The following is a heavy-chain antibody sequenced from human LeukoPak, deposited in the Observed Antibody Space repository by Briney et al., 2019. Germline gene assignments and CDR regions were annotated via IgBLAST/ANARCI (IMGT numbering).Heavy chain of an antibody. D-gene: IGHD5-24*01. CDR3: ARDLLLRRDGYNGMDY. CDR1: GYTFTSYY. V-gene: IGHV1-46*01. J-gene: IGHJ4*02. CDR2: INPSGGST. Sequence: ASVKVSCKASGYTFTSYYVHWVRQAPGQGLEWMGIINPSGGSTSYAQKFQGRVTMTRDMSTSTVYMELSSLRSEDTAVYYCARDLLLRRDGYNGMDYWGQGTLVTVSS.